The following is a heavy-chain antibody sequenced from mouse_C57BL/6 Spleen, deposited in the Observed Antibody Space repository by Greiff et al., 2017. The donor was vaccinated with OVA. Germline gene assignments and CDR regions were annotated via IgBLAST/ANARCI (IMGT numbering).Heavy chain of an antibody. V-gene: IGHV5-6*02. CDR1: GFTFSSYG. Sequence: EVMLVESGGDLVKPGGSLKLSCAASGFTFSSYGMSWVRQTPDKRLEWVATISSGGSYTYYQDSVKGRFTISRDNAKNTLYPQMSSLKSEDTAMYYCARHEGGYFDYWGQGTTLTVSS. D-gene: IGHD1-1*02. CDR3: ARHEGGYFDY. CDR2: ISSGGSYT. J-gene: IGHJ2*01.